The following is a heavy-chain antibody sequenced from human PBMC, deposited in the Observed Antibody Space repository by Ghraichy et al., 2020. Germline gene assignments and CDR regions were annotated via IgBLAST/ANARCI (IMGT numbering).Heavy chain of an antibody. CDR2: TYYRSKWYN. CDR1: GDSVSSNSAA. J-gene: IGHJ6*02. V-gene: IGHV6-1*01. CDR3: ARESLGSSSWSFYYYYYYGMDV. Sequence: SETLSLTCAISGDSVSSNSAAWNWIRQSPSRGLEWLGRTYYRSKWYNDYAVSVKSRITINPDTSKNQFSLQLNSVTPEDTAVYYCARESLGSSSWSFYYYYYYGMDVWGQGTTVTVSS. D-gene: IGHD6-13*01.